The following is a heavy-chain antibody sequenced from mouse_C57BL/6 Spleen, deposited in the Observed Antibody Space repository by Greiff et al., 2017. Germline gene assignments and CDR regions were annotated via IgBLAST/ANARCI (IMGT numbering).Heavy chain of an antibody. CDR1: GYSFTGYY. V-gene: IGHV1-31*01. D-gene: IGHD1-1*01. Sequence: VQLQQSGPELVKPGASVKISCKASGYSFTGYYMHWVKQSHGNILDWIGYIYPYNGVSSYNQKFKGKATLTVDKSSSTAYMELRSLTSEDSAVYYCARCVYGSSYVGGDYAMDYWGQGTSVTVSS. CDR3: ARCVYGSSYVGGDYAMDY. J-gene: IGHJ4*01. CDR2: IYPYNGVS.